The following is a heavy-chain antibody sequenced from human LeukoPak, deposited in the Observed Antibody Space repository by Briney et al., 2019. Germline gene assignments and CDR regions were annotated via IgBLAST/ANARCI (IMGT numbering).Heavy chain of an antibody. J-gene: IGHJ4*02. Sequence: SETLSLTCTVSGYSISSGYYWGWIRQPPGKGLELIGSIYHSGSTYYNPSLKSRVTISVDTSKNQFSLKLSSVTAADTAVYFCASTNLQLPFDYWGQGTLVTVSS. D-gene: IGHD5-18*01. CDR1: GYSISSGYY. CDR3: ASTNLQLPFDY. V-gene: IGHV4-38-2*02. CDR2: IYHSGST.